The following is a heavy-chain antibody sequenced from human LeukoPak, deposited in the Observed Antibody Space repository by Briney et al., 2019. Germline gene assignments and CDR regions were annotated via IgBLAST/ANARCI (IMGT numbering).Heavy chain of an antibody. V-gene: IGHV3-21*01. J-gene: IGHJ4*02. CDR2: ISSSGSYI. D-gene: IGHD6-19*01. CDR1: GFTFSSYS. Sequence: GGSLRLSCAASGFTFSSYSMNWVRQAPGKGLEWVSSISSSGSYIYYADSVKGRFTISRDNAKNSLYLQMNSLRAEDTAVYYCARDGQFSSGWLFDYWGQGTLVTVSS. CDR3: ARDGQFSSGWLFDY.